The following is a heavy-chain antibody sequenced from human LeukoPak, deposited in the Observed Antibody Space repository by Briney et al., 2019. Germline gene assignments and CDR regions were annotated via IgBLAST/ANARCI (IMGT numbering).Heavy chain of an antibody. Sequence: GGSLRLSCAASGFTFSTYDMHWVRQVTGKGLEWVSAIGITGTTYYLASVKSRFTISKENAKNSFYLQMNSLRAGDTAVYYCARDLGTGSAYTNRFDLWGQGTLVTVSS. J-gene: IGHJ5*02. CDR1: GFTFSTYD. V-gene: IGHV3-13*01. D-gene: IGHD3-22*01. CDR2: IGITGTT. CDR3: ARDLGTGSAYTNRFDL.